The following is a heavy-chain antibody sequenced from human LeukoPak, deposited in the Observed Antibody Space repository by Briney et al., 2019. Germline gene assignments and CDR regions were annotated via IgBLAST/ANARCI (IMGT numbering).Heavy chain of an antibody. J-gene: IGHJ5*02. Sequence: GGSLRLSCAASGFTFNDYYMSWIRQAPGKGLEWLSYINIGGTNTHYADSVKGRFTISRDNAKKSLYLEMNNLRAEDTAVYYCATDGAGFDTWGPGVLVTVSS. CDR3: ATDGAGFDT. V-gene: IGHV3-11*01. CDR2: INIGGTNT. CDR1: GFTFNDYY.